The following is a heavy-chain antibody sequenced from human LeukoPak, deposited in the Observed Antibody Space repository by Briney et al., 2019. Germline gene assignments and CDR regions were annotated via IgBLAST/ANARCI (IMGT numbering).Heavy chain of an antibody. CDR3: ARDQFIPFPYFGY. D-gene: IGHD2-21*01. CDR2: IKQDGSEK. V-gene: IGHV3-7*01. Sequence: GGSLRLSCAASGFTFSSYWMSWVRQAPGKGLEWVANIKQDGSEKYYVDSVKGRFTISRDNAKNSLYLQMNSLRAEDTAVYYCARDQFIPFPYFGYWGQGTLVTVSS. CDR1: GFTFSSYW. J-gene: IGHJ4*02.